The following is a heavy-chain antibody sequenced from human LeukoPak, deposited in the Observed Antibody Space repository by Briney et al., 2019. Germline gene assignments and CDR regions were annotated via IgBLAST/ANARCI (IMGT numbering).Heavy chain of an antibody. J-gene: IGHJ4*02. CDR3: TRGAGWLIDY. CDR2: FYNSGRS. Sequence: PSETLSLTCTVSGGSISSSSYYRGWIRQPPGKGLEWIGYFYNSGRSTHNPSLKSRVTISADTSKNHFSLKLNSVTTADTAVYYCTRGAGWLIDYWGQGILVTVSS. D-gene: IGHD3-16*01. CDR1: GGSISSSSYY. V-gene: IGHV4-61*03.